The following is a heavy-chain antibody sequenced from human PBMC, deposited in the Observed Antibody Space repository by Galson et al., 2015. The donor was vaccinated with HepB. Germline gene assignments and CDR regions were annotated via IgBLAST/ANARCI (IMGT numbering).Heavy chain of an antibody. CDR1: GFTFSSYS. D-gene: IGHD3-10*01. J-gene: IGHJ4*02. CDR2: ISSSSSYI. CDR3: ARVVVGGYYGSGSEY. V-gene: IGHV3-21*01. Sequence: SLRLSCAASGFTFSSYSMNWVRQAPGKGLEWVSFISSSSSYIYYADSVKGRFTISRDNAKNSLYLQMNSLRAEDTAVYYCARVVVGGYYGSGSEYWGQGTLVTVSS.